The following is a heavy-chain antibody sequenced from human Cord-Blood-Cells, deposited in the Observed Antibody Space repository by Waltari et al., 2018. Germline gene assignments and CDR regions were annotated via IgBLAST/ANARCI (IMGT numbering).Heavy chain of an antibody. J-gene: IGHJ4*02. Sequence: QVQLQESGPGLVKPSETLSLTCTVSGYSISSGYYWGWIRQPPGKGLEWIGSIYHSGSTYYNPSLKSRVTISVDTSKNQFSLKLSSVTAADTAVYYCARGGPYSSSSFDYWGQVTLVTVSS. CDR3: ARGGPYSSSSFDY. CDR1: GYSISSGYY. CDR2: IYHSGST. D-gene: IGHD6-6*01. V-gene: IGHV4-38-2*02.